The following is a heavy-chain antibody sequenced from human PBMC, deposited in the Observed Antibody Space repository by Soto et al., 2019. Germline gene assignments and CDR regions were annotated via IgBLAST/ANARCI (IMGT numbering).Heavy chain of an antibody. CDR2: IIPIFGTA. Sequence: ASVKVSCKASGGTFSRYAISWVRQAPGQGLEWMGGIIPIFGTANYAQKFQGRVTITADESTSTAYMELSSLRSEDTAVYYCGTGKIAARYYYYGMDVWGQGTTVTVSS. J-gene: IGHJ6*02. D-gene: IGHD6-6*01. CDR1: GGTFSRYA. CDR3: GTGKIAARYYYYGMDV. V-gene: IGHV1-69*13.